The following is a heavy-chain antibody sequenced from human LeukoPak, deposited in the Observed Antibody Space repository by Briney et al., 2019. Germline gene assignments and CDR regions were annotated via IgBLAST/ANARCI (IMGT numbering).Heavy chain of an antibody. CDR3: AREYSVSQPYYYYYYMDV. CDR1: GDSITSGSYY. D-gene: IGHD1-26*01. Sequence: SETLSLTCIVSGDSITSGSYYWGWIRQPPGKGLEWIGSIYHSGSTYYNPSLKSRVTISVDTSKNQFSLKLSSVTAADTAVYYCAREYSVSQPYYYYYYMDVWGKGTTVTISS. J-gene: IGHJ6*03. V-gene: IGHV4-39*07. CDR2: IYHSGST.